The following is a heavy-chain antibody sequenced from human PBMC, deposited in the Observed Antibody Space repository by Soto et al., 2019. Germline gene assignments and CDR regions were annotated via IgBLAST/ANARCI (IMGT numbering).Heavy chain of an antibody. Sequence: TSETLSLTCTVSGGSISSYYWSWIRQPPGKGLEWIGYIYYSGSTNYNPSLKSRVTISVDTSKNQFSLKLSSVTAADTAVYYCARVAAAGFDYWGQGTLVTVSS. CDR1: GGSISSYY. CDR3: ARVAAAGFDY. D-gene: IGHD6-13*01. V-gene: IGHV4-59*01. J-gene: IGHJ4*02. CDR2: IYYSGST.